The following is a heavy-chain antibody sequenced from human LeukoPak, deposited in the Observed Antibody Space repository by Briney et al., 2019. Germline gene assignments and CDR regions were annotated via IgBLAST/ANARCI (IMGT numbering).Heavy chain of an antibody. J-gene: IGHJ6*04. V-gene: IGHV3-48*03. CDR1: GFTFSSSE. CDR3: ARDYDLSSGAMDV. Sequence: GGSLGLSCIASGFTFSSSEMNWVRQAPGKGLEWVSYISDSGTTKYYADSVRGRFTISRDNAKNSLYLQMNSLRAEDTSVYYCARDYDLSSGAMDVWGKGTTVTVSS. CDR2: ISDSGTTK. D-gene: IGHD3/OR15-3a*01.